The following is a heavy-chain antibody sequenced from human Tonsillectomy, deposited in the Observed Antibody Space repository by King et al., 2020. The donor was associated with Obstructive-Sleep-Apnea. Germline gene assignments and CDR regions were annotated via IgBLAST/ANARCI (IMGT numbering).Heavy chain of an antibody. CDR3: ARESITVAGLDS. CDR2: INPKSGGT. J-gene: IGHJ4*02. V-gene: IGHV1-2*04. Sequence: VQLVQSGAEVKKPGASVKVACKASEYTFTGHYLHWVRQAPGQGLEWLGWINPKSGGTNYAQKFQGYITMSTDTSISTAYMELSRLTSDDTAVYYCARESITVAGLDSWGQGTLVTVSS. D-gene: IGHD6-19*01. CDR1: EYTFTGHY.